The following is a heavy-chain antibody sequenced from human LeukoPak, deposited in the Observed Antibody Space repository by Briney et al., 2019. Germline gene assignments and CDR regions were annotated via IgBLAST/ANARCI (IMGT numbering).Heavy chain of an antibody. Sequence: PGGSLRLSCAASGFTLTWHVMHWVRQAPGKALEYVSFIHHNGEMTSYAESVRGRFTVSRDNSKNTLFLELSSLRTDGTAVYYCVRDMSGKYSFDYWGQGTLVIVST. CDR1: GFTLTWHV. J-gene: IGHJ4*02. V-gene: IGHV3-64D*06. D-gene: IGHD1-26*01. CDR3: VRDMSGKYSFDY. CDR2: IHHNGEMT.